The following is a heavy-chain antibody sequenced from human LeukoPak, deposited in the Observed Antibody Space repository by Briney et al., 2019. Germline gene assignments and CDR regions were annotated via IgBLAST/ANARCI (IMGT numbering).Heavy chain of an antibody. D-gene: IGHD2-15*01. V-gene: IGHV1-2*02. CDR2: INPDSGGT. J-gene: IGHJ6*02. CDR3: AREYYCSGGSCYYYGMDV. Sequence: ASVKVSCKASGYTFTGYYMHWVRQAPGQGLEWMGWINPDSGGTNYAQKFQGRVTMTRDTSISTAYMELSRLRSDDTAVYYCAREYYCSGGSCYYYGMDVWGQGTTVTVSS. CDR1: GYTFTGYY.